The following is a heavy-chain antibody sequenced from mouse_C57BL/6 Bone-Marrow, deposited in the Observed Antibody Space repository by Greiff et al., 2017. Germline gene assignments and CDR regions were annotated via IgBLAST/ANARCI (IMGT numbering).Heavy chain of an antibody. CDR3: AREGASYYSNLAY. Sequence: QVQLQQPGAELVKPGASVKLSCKASGYTFTSYWMQWVKQRPGQGLEWIGEIDPSDSYPNYNQKFKGKATLTVDTSSSTAYMQLSSLTSEDSAVYYCAREGASYYSNLAYWGQGTLVTVSA. CDR2: IDPSDSYP. D-gene: IGHD2-5*01. J-gene: IGHJ3*01. CDR1: GYTFTSYW. V-gene: IGHV1-50*01.